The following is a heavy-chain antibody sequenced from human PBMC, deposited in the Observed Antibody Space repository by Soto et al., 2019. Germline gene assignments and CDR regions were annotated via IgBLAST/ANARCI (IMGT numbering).Heavy chain of an antibody. V-gene: IGHV4-59*01. D-gene: IGHD3-22*01. Sequence: PSETLSLTCTVSGGSISSYYWSWIRQPPGKGLEWIGYIYYSGSTNYNPSLKSRATISVDTSKNQFSLKLSSVTAADTAVYYCARGDDSSGYYFDYWGQGXLVTVYS. J-gene: IGHJ4*02. CDR1: GGSISSYY. CDR2: IYYSGST. CDR3: ARGDDSSGYYFDY.